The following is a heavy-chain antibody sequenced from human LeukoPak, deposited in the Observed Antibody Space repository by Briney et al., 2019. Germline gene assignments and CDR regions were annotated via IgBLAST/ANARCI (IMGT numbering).Heavy chain of an antibody. J-gene: IGHJ4*02. Sequence: GGSLRLSCAASGFTFSTYAMNWVRQAPGKGLEWVAVISDDGRHNYYADSVKGRFTISRGNSKSTLYLQMNSLRDDDSAAYFCARVYLERLTAGYFDHWGQGTQVTVSP. D-gene: IGHD2-8*01. CDR2: ISDDGRHN. V-gene: IGHV3-30*04. CDR1: GFTFSTYA. CDR3: ARVYLERLTAGYFDH.